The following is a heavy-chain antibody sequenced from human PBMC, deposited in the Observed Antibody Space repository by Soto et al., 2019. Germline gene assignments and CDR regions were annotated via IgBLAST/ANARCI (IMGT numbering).Heavy chain of an antibody. CDR3: ARDFRASGGTMITGFRHYYGMDV. CDR1: GGSISSGGYY. CDR2: IYYSGST. J-gene: IGHJ6*02. Sequence: PSETLSLTCTVSGGSISSGGYYWSWIRHHPGKGLEWIGYIYYSGSTYYNPSLKSRVTISVDTSKNQFSLKLSSVTAADTAVYYCARDFRASGGTMITGFRHYYGMDVWGQGTTVTVSS. V-gene: IGHV4-31*03. D-gene: IGHD3-22*01.